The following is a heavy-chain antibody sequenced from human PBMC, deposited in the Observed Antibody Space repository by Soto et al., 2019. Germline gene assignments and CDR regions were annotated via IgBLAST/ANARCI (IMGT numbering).Heavy chain of an antibody. CDR1: GGSISSSSYY. J-gene: IGHJ4*02. CDR2: LYYRGST. V-gene: IGHV4-39*01. D-gene: IGHD3-22*01. CDR3: ARNYYDSSGYWHFDY. Sequence: QLQLQESGPGLVKPSETLSLTCSVSGGSISSSSYYWGWIRQPPGKGLEWIGSLYYRGSTYYNPSLKSRVIISVDTSKNQFSLRLSSVTAADTAVYYCARNYYDSSGYWHFDYWGQGTLVTVSS.